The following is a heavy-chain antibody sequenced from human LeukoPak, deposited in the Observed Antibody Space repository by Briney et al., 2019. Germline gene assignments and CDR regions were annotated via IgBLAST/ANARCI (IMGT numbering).Heavy chain of an antibody. Sequence: PGGSLRLSCAASGFTFSSYAMHWVRQAPGKGLEWVAVISYDGSNKYYADSVKGRFTISRDNSKNTLYLQMNSLRAEDTAVYYCARDQYSGYDSPQDYWGQGTLVTVSS. D-gene: IGHD5-12*01. CDR2: ISYDGSNK. J-gene: IGHJ4*02. V-gene: IGHV3-30*04. CDR3: ARDQYSGYDSPQDY. CDR1: GFTFSSYA.